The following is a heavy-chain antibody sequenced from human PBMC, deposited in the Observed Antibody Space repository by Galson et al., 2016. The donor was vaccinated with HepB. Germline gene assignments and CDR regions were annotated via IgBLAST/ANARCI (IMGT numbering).Heavy chain of an antibody. V-gene: IGHV4-59*01. Sequence: SETLSLTCTVSDGSISSYYWSWIRQPPGKGLEWIGYIYYSGSTNYNPSLKSRVTISVDTSKNQLSLKLSSVTAADPAVYYCAKATPYYDVLTGFFVYYSDYWGHGTLVTVSS. CDR2: IYYSGST. CDR3: AKATPYYDVLTGFFVYYSDY. D-gene: IGHD3-9*01. J-gene: IGHJ4*01. CDR1: DGSISSYY.